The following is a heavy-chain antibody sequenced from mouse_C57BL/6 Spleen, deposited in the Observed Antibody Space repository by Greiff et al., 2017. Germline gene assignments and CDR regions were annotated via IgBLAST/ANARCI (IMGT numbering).Heavy chain of an antibody. Sequence: QVQLQQPGAELVMPGASVKLSCKASGYTFTSYWMHWVKQRPGQGLEWIGEIDPTDSYTNYNQKFKGKATLTVDKSSSSAYLQRSSLTSDDSAVYYCARIHPFAYWGQGTLVTVSA. V-gene: IGHV1-69*01. CDR1: GYTFTSYW. CDR2: IDPTDSYT. J-gene: IGHJ3*01. CDR3: ARIHPFAY.